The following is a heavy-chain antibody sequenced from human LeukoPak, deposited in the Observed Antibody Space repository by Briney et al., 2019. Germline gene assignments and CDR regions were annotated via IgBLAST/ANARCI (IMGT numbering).Heavy chain of an antibody. CDR3: ARDTRFFGVVIMEWFDP. Sequence: SETLSLTCAVSGGSISSGDYYWSWIRQPPGKGLEWTGYIYYSGSTYYNPSLKSRVTISVDTSKNQVSLKLSSETAADTAVYYCARDTRFFGVVIMEWFDPWGQGTLVTVSS. V-gene: IGHV4-30-4*08. CDR1: GGSISSGDYY. CDR2: IYYSGST. D-gene: IGHD3-3*01. J-gene: IGHJ5*02.